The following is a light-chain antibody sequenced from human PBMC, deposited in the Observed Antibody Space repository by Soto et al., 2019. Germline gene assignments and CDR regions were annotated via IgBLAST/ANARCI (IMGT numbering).Light chain of an antibody. CDR1: QNVGSRS. J-gene: IGKJ1*01. CDR2: DAS. V-gene: IGKV3-20*01. Sequence: EIVLTQSPGTLSLSPGERATLSCRASQNVGSRSLAWYQQKPGQAPRLLIYDASSRATGIPDRFSGSGSGTDFTLTISRLEPEDFAVYYCQQYGGSPQRTFGQGTKVEI. CDR3: QQYGGSPQRT.